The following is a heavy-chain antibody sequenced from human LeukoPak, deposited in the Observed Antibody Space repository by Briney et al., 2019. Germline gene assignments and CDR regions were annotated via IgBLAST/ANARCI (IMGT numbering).Heavy chain of an antibody. CDR1: GFTFDDYA. V-gene: IGHV3-9*01. Sequence: GRSLRLSCAASGFTFDDYAMHWVRQAPGKGLEWVSGISWNGGSIGYADSVKGRFTISRDNAKNSLYLQMNSLRAEDTALYYCAKDIRIAAAGSPGYFDYWGQGTLVTVSS. CDR3: AKDIRIAAAGSPGYFDY. CDR2: ISWNGGSI. J-gene: IGHJ4*02. D-gene: IGHD6-13*01.